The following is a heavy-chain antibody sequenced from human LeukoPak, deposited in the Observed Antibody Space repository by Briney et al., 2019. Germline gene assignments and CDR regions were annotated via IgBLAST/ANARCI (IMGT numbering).Heavy chain of an antibody. CDR3: AIWTSGNY. J-gene: IGHJ4*02. CDR1: QFTFNGSW. Sequence: PGGSLRLSCADSQFTFNGSWMNWVRQAPGKGLEWVANMDPTGGQTRYVDSVKGRFTMTKDNPGASLYLDMHSLRADDTAIYYCAIWTSGNYWGQGTLVAVSS. D-gene: IGHD1-1*01. V-gene: IGHV3-7*01. CDR2: MDPTGGQT.